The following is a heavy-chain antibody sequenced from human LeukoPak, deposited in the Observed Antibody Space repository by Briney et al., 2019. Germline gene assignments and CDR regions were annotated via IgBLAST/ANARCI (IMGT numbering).Heavy chain of an antibody. J-gene: IGHJ4*02. CDR2: ISSSGSTI. CDR1: GGSISSSSYY. CDR3: AREVDPGYFDY. V-gene: IGHV3-48*03. Sequence: LSLTCTVSGGSISSSSYYWGWVRQAPGKGLEWVSYISSSGSTIYYADSVKGRFTISRDNAKNSLYLQMNSLRAEDTAVYYCAREVDPGYFDYWGQGTLVTVSS. D-gene: IGHD5-12*01.